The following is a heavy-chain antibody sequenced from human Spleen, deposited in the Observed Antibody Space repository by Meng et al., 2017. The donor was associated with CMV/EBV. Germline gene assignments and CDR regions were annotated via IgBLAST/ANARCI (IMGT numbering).Heavy chain of an antibody. CDR3: ARHLRGYSWPKSD. CDR1: GGSIRSYY. J-gene: IGHJ4*02. V-gene: IGHV4-59*05. CDR2: FFHSGDT. Sequence: SETLSLTCTVSGGSIRSYYWSWIRQPPGKGLEWIGSFFHSGDTYSNPSLRSRVAISVDTSKNQFSLRLNSVTATDTAVYYCARHLRGYSWPKSDWGQGTLVTVSS. D-gene: IGHD1-26*01.